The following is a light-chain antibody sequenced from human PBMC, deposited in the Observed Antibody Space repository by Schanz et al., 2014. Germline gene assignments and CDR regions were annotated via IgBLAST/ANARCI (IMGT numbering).Light chain of an antibody. CDR2: GAS. J-gene: IGKJ4*01. CDR1: QSVSNN. V-gene: IGKV3-11*01. Sequence: EIVMTQSPATLSVSPGERATLSCRASQSVSNNLVWVQQKPGQAPRFLIYGASSRATGIPDRFSGSGSGTDFTLTISSLEPEDFSVYYCQQRCDWPITFGGGTKVEIK. CDR3: QQRCDWPIT.